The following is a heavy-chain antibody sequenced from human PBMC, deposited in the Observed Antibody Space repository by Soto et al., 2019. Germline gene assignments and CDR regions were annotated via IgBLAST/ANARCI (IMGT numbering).Heavy chain of an antibody. J-gene: IGHJ4*02. CDR2: ISSSTTYT. Sequence: QVQLVESGGGLVKPGGSLRLSCAASGFTFSDYYMSWIRQAPGKGLEWVSFISSSTTYTKYADSVKGRFTISRDNAKNSLYQQMNSLRAEDTAVYYCARCPSGSYLADYWGQGTLVTVSS. V-gene: IGHV3-11*06. CDR3: ARCPSGSYLADY. CDR1: GFTFSDYY. D-gene: IGHD1-26*01.